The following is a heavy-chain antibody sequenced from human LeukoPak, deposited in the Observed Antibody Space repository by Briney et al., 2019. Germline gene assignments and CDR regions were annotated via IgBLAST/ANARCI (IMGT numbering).Heavy chain of an antibody. Sequence: PGGSLTLSCAASGFTFSSYWMHWLRQAPGKGLVWVSRINSDGSTTSYADSVKGRFTISRDNAKNTLYLQMNSLRAEDTAVYYCARDSIAAAGDLDYWGQGTLVTVSS. CDR2: INSDGSTT. V-gene: IGHV3-74*01. D-gene: IGHD6-13*01. J-gene: IGHJ4*02. CDR3: ARDSIAAAGDLDY. CDR1: GFTFSSYW.